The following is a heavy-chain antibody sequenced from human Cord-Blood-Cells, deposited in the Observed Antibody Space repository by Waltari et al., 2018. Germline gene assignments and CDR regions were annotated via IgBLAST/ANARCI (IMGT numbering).Heavy chain of an antibody. V-gene: IGHV4-34*01. CDR3: ARAPLRRYSYGHDAFDI. CDR1: GGSFSGYY. CDR2: INHSGST. Sequence: QVQLQQWGAGLLKPSETLSLTCAVYGGSFSGYYWSWIRQPPGKGLEWIGEINHSGSTNYNPSLKSRDTISVDTSKNQFSLKLSSVTAADTAVYYCARAPLRRYSYGHDAFDIWGQGTMVTVSS. D-gene: IGHD5-18*01. J-gene: IGHJ3*02.